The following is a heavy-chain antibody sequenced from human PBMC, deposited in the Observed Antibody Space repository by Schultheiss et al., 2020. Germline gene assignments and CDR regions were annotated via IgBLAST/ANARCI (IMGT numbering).Heavy chain of an antibody. J-gene: IGHJ6*02. Sequence: SETLSLTCTVSGGSISSSNYYWGWIRQPPGKGLEWIGYIYYSGSTYYNPSLKSRVTISVDTSKNQFSLKLSSVTAADTAVYYCAREIAAAYYYGMDVWGQGTTVTVSS. CDR2: IYYSGST. CDR3: AREIAAAYYYGMDV. V-gene: IGHV4-61*05. D-gene: IGHD6-25*01. CDR1: GGSISSSNYY.